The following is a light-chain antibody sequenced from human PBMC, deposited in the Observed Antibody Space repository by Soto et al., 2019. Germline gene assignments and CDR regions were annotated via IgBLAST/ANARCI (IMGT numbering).Light chain of an antibody. CDR2: GAS. V-gene: IGKV3-20*01. CDR3: QQYGSSGT. J-gene: IGKJ1*01. Sequence: EIVLTQSPGTLSLSPRERATLSCRASQSVSNNYLAWYQQKPGQAPRLLIYGASNRATGIPDRFSGSGSGTDFTLIISRLEPEDFALYYCQQYGSSGTFGQGTKVEIK. CDR1: QSVSNNY.